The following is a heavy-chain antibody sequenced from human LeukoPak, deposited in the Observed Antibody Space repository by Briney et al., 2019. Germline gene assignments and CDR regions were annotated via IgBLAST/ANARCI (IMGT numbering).Heavy chain of an antibody. V-gene: IGHV3-23*01. Sequence: PGGSLRLSCAASGFTFSSYAMSWVRQAPGKGLECVSTISDSGGSTYYADSVKGRFAISRDNSKSTLYLQMNSLRAEDTAVYYCAKDRGWELEARSDAFDIWGQGTMVTVSS. J-gene: IGHJ3*02. CDR3: AKDRGWELEARSDAFDI. CDR2: ISDSGGST. D-gene: IGHD1-26*01. CDR1: GFTFSSYA.